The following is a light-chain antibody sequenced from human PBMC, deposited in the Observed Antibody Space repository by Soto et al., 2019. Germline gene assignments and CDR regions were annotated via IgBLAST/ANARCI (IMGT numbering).Light chain of an antibody. J-gene: IGKJ1*01. V-gene: IGKV3-15*01. CDR2: GAS. CDR1: QSIRRN. Sequence: IVMTQSPATLSVSPGERATLSCRASQSIRRNLAWYQQKPGQAPRLLIYGASTRATGIPDRFSGSGSGTEFTLTISSLQSEDSAVYYCQQYNNWPPWTFGQGTKVDIK. CDR3: QQYNNWPPWT.